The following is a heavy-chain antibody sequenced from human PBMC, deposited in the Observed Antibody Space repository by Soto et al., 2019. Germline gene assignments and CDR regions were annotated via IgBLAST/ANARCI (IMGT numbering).Heavy chain of an antibody. J-gene: IGHJ2*01. V-gene: IGHV4-34*01. CDR2: INNGGSS. D-gene: IGHD3-10*01. CDR3: ARGRGDGYNQNWYFDL. CDR1: GGSFSGYY. Sequence: SETLSLTCAVYGGSFSGYYWSWIRQPPGRGLEWIGEINNGGSSNYNPSLKSRGSMSVGTSNNQFSLKLTSVTAADTAVYYCARGRGDGYNQNWYFDLWGRGTLVTVSS.